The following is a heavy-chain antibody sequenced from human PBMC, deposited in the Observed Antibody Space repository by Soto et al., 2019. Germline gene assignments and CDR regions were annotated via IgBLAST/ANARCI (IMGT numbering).Heavy chain of an antibody. Sequence: VQLVESGGGVVQPGRSLRLSCAASGFTFSSYAMHWVRQAPGKGLEWVAVISYDGSNKYYADSVKGRFTISRDNSKNTLYLQMNSLRAEDTAVYYCARAKGYGSGTPTTTNYYYGMDVWGQGTTVTVSS. CDR2: ISYDGSNK. D-gene: IGHD3-10*01. CDR1: GFTFSSYA. CDR3: ARAKGYGSGTPTTTNYYYGMDV. J-gene: IGHJ6*02. V-gene: IGHV3-30-3*01.